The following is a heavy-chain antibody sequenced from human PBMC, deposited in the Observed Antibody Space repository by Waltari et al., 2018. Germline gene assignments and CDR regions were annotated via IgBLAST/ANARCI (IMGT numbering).Heavy chain of an antibody. D-gene: IGHD6-19*01. J-gene: IGHJ4*02. CDR2: IYRSGST. V-gene: IGHV4-38-2*01. Sequence: QVQLQESGPGLVKPSETVSLTCAVSGYSISNGYYWGWTRQPPGKGLEWIATIYRSGSTYYNPSLKSRLTISVDMSKNQFSLKLTSVTAADTAVYYCARRVGWDENYFDFWGQGTLVTVSS. CDR3: ARRVGWDENYFDF. CDR1: GYSISNGYY.